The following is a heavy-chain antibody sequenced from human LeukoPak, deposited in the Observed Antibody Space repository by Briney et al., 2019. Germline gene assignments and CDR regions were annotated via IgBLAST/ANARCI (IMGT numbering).Heavy chain of an antibody. CDR2: ISSGGSTI. CDR3: ARDRDVVVVAAAFDY. V-gene: IGHV3-48*03. J-gene: IGHJ4*02. CDR1: GFTFSSYE. Sequence: GGSLRLSCAASGFTFSSYEMNWVSQAPGKGLEWVSYISSGGSTIYYADSVKGRFTISRDNAKNSLYLQMNSLRAEDTAVYYCARDRDVVVVAAAFDYWGQGTLVTVSS. D-gene: IGHD2-15*01.